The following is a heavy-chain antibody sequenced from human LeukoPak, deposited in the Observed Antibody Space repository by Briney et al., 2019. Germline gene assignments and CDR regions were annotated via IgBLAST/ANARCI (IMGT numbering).Heavy chain of an antibody. D-gene: IGHD3-10*01. CDR1: GFTFSDYY. V-gene: IGHV3-11*01. CDR2: ISSSDSTI. J-gene: IGHJ6*03. Sequence: PGGSLRLSCAASGFTFSDYYVSWIRQAPGKGLEWVSYISSSDSTIYYADSVKGRFTISRDNAKNSLYLQMNSLRAEDTAVYYCARDRGVTMVRGAPNYMDVWGKGTTVTVSS. CDR3: ARDRGVTMVRGAPNYMDV.